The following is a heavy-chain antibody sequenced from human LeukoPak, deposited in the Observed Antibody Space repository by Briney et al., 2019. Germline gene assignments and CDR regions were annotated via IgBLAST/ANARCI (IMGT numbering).Heavy chain of an antibody. J-gene: IGHJ4*02. V-gene: IGHV3-21*03. CDR2: ISSSSSYI. D-gene: IGHD3-22*01. Sequence: GGSLRLSCAASGFTFSSYSMNWVRQAPGKGLEWVSSISSSSSYIYYADSVKGRFTISRDNAKNSLYLQMNSLKTEDTAVYYCTTDPPWGYRNYYDSSGYYYVGDDYWGQGTLVTVSS. CDR1: GFTFSSYS. CDR3: TTDPPWGYRNYYDSSGYYYVGDDY.